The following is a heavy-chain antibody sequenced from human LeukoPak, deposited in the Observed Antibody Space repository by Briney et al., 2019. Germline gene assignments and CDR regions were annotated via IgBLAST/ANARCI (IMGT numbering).Heavy chain of an antibody. D-gene: IGHD1-26*01. J-gene: IGHJ4*02. V-gene: IGHV5-51*01. CDR1: GYSFSNYW. CDR2: IYPGDSDT. CDR3: ARRVGASQRGFDY. Sequence: GESLKISCKGSGYSFSNYWIGWVRQMPGKGLEWMGIIYPGDSDTRYSPSFQGQVTISADKSISTAYLQWSGLKASDTAMYYCARRVGASQRGFDYWGQGTLVTVSS.